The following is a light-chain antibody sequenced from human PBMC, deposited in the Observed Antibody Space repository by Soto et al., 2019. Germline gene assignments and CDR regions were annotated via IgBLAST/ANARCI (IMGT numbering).Light chain of an antibody. CDR2: DAS. CDR1: QSFSSY. CDR3: QQGSNWPPCT. J-gene: IGKJ1*01. V-gene: IGKV3-11*01. Sequence: EIVLTQSPATLSLSPGERATLSCRASQSFSSYLAWYQQKPGQAPRLLIYDASNRATGIPARFSGSGSGTDFTLTISRLEPEDFEVYYCQQGSNWPPCTSGQGTNVEIK.